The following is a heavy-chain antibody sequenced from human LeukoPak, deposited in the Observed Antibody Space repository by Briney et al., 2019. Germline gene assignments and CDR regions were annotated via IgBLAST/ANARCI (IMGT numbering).Heavy chain of an antibody. CDR3: ATLGGAYACNYGFDY. V-gene: IGHV3-48*04. CDR2: ISSRSGTI. D-gene: IGHD1-7*01. Sequence: GGSLRLSCAASGFTFSSYSMNWVRQAPGKGLEWVSYISSRSGTIYYADSVKGRFTISRDNAKNPLYLQMNSLRAEDTAVYYCATLGGAYACNYGFDYWGQGTLVTVSS. CDR1: GFTFSSYS. J-gene: IGHJ4*02.